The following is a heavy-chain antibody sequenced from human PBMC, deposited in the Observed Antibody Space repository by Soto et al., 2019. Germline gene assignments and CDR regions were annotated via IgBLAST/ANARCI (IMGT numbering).Heavy chain of an antibody. V-gene: IGHV4-31*03. J-gene: IGHJ5*02. D-gene: IGHD2-8*01. Sequence: QVHLQESGPGLVKPSQTLSLTCSVSGGSISSGGYYWSWIRQHPGEGLEWIGHIYFSGSTYYNPSTKSRITISVDTSKNQFSLRLTSVTAADTAVYYCARGRTSFDPWGQGTLVTVSS. CDR3: ARGRTSFDP. CDR1: GGSISSGGYY. CDR2: IYFSGST.